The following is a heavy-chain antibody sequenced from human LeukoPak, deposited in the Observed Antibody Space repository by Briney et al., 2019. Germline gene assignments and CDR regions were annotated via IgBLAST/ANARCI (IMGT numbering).Heavy chain of an antibody. V-gene: IGHV3-53*01. CDR1: GFTVSSNY. Sequence: GGSLRLSCAASGFTVSSNYINWVRQAPGKGLEWVSFIYSGDTTYYADSVKGRFTISRDNSKNTVHLQMNNLRAEDTAMYFCARRLYIVRGAFDIWGQGTMVTVSS. D-gene: IGHD2/OR15-2a*01. J-gene: IGHJ3*02. CDR2: IYSGDTT. CDR3: ARRLYIVRGAFDI.